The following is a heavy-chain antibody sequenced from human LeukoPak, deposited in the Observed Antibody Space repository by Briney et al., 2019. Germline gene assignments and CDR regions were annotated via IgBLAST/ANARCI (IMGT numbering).Heavy chain of an antibody. D-gene: IGHD6-19*01. CDR2: LSFDESS. J-gene: IGHJ3*02. Sequence: AGTSLRLSCATSGINFGASIMHWIRQAPGKGLECVAGLSFDESSYYGGSVEGRFIISGDNSKRTLYLQMNSLKVEDTALYYCAREGHSSGFAPAFDTWGQGTMVTVSS. CDR1: GINFGASI. V-gene: IGHV3-30*04. CDR3: AREGHSSGFAPAFDT.